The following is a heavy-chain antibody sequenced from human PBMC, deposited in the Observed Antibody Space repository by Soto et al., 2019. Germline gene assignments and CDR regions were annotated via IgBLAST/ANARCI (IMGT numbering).Heavy chain of an antibody. CDR3: ARGGAVAGRGLYYYGMDV. CDR2: IYYSGST. CDR1: GGSISSYY. Sequence: QVQLQESGPGLVKPSETLSLTCTVSGGSISSYYWSWIRQPPGKGLEWIGYIYYSGSTNYNPSLKSRVTISVDTSKNQFSLKLSSVTAADTAVYYCARGGAVAGRGLYYYGMDVWGQGTTVTVSS. V-gene: IGHV4-59*01. D-gene: IGHD6-19*01. J-gene: IGHJ6*02.